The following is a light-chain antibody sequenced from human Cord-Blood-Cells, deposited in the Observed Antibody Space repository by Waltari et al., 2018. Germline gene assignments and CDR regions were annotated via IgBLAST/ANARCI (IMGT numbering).Light chain of an antibody. CDR3: SSYTSSSTYV. V-gene: IGLV2-14*01. CDR1: SSDVGGYNY. CDR2: DVS. Sequence: QSALTQPASVSGSPGQSITISCTGTSSDVGGYNYVSWYQQHPGKDPKLMIHDVSNRPSGVSNRFSGSKSGTTASLTISGLQAEDEADYYCSSYTSSSTYVFGTGTKVTVL. J-gene: IGLJ1*01.